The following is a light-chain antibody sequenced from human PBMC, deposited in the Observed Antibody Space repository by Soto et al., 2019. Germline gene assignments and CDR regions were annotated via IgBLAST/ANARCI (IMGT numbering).Light chain of an antibody. V-gene: IGKV3D-15*01. Sequence: EIVMTQSPATLSVSPGERATLSCRASQSVSGTLAWYQQKPGQAPRLLIYGASTRDTGIPARFSGSGSGTEFTLTISSLQSEDFAVYYCQQYNNWPPTFGQGTKVEIK. CDR1: QSVSGT. J-gene: IGKJ1*01. CDR2: GAS. CDR3: QQYNNWPPT.